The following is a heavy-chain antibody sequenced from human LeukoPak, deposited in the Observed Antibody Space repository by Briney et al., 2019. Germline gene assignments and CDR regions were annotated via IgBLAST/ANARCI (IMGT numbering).Heavy chain of an antibody. J-gene: IGHJ4*02. D-gene: IGHD2-15*01. CDR2: INPNSGGT. V-gene: IGHV1-2*06. CDR1: GYTFTGYY. Sequence: ASVKVSCKASGYTFTGYYMHWVRQAPGQGLEWMGRINPNSGGTNYAQKFQGRVTMTRDTSISTAYMELSRLRSDDTAMYYCARDACSGGSCPIDYWGQGTLVTVSS. CDR3: ARDACSGGSCPIDY.